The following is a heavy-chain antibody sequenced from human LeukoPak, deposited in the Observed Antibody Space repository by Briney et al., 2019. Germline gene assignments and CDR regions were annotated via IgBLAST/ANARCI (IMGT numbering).Heavy chain of an antibody. CDR2: VSAANNP. D-gene: IGHD5-24*01. Sequence: ASVKVSCRTSGYIFTPHHIHWMRQAPGQGLELLGWVSAANNPEYSQKFQGRVVITRDASATTSYLELNNLRSEDTAVYYCAMSVEMPPIPSFDYWGQGTLVTVSS. J-gene: IGHJ4*02. CDR1: GYIFTPHH. CDR3: AMSVEMPPIPSFDY. V-gene: IGHV1-3*01.